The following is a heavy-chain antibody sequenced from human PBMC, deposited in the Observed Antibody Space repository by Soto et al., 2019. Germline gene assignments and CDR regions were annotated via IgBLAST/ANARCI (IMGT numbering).Heavy chain of an antibody. CDR1: GYTFTSYD. CDR2: MNPNSGNT. D-gene: IGHD6-13*01. J-gene: IGHJ5*02. Sequence: QVQLVQSGAEVKKPGASVKVSCKASGYTFTSYDINWVRQATGQGLEWMGWMNPNSGNTGYAQKFQGRVTMTRNTSISTAYMELSSLRSDATPVYYCARERSAAGTGWFDPWGQGTLVTVSS. V-gene: IGHV1-8*01. CDR3: ARERSAAGTGWFDP.